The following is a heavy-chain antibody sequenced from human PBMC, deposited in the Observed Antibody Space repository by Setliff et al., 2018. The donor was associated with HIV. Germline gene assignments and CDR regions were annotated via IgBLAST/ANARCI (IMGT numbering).Heavy chain of an antibody. CDR3: ASMERGSGFSNRNYFDY. D-gene: IGHD6-19*01. CDR1: GGSISSGDYY. CDR2: VDHSGST. J-gene: IGHJ4*02. V-gene: IGHV4-39*07. Sequence: SETLSLTCTVSGGSISSGDYYWGWIRQPPGKGLEWIGSVDHSGSTFYNPFLRSRLTISVDTSKNQFSLKLSSVTAADTAVYYCASMERGSGFSNRNYFDYWGQGTLVTVSS.